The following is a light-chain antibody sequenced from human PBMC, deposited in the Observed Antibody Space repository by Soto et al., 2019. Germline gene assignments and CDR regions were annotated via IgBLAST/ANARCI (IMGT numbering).Light chain of an antibody. CDR1: QSVSSSY. J-gene: IGKJ4*01. CDR2: GAS. V-gene: IGKV3-20*01. CDR3: QQYGSSPLT. Sequence: IVLTQSPGTLSLSPGARATLSSLTSQSVSSSYLARYQQKPGQAPRLLIYGASSRATGIPDRFSGSGSGTDFTLTISRLEPEDFAVYYCQQYGSSPLTFGGGTKVDIK.